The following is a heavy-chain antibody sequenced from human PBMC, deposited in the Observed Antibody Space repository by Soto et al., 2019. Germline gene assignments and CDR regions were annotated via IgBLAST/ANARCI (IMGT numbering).Heavy chain of an antibody. D-gene: IGHD4-17*01. CDR3: ARGGTLYGDYSAHDY. V-gene: IGHV3-21*01. CDR2: ISSSSSYI. J-gene: IGHJ4*02. CDR1: GFTFSSYS. Sequence: EVQLVESGGGLVKPGGSLRLSCAASGFTFSSYSMNWVRQAPGKGLEWVSSISSSSSYIYYADSVKGRFTISRDNAKNSLYLQMNSLRAEDTAVYYCARGGTLYGDYSAHDYWGQGTLVTVSS.